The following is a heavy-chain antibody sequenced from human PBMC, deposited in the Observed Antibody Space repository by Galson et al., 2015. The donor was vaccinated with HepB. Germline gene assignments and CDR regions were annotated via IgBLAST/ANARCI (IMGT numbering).Heavy chain of an antibody. Sequence: SVKVSCKASGYTSTSYGISWVRQAPGQGLEWMGWISAYNGNTNYAQKLQGRVTMTTDTSTSTAYMELRSLRSDDTAVYYCARDGHVLLWFGELLPFDYWGQGTLVTVSS. V-gene: IGHV1-18*04. J-gene: IGHJ4*02. CDR3: ARDGHVLLWFGELLPFDY. D-gene: IGHD3-10*01. CDR2: ISAYNGNT. CDR1: GYTSTSYG.